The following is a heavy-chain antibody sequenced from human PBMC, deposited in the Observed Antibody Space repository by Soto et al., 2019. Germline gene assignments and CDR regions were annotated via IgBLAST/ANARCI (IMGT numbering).Heavy chain of an antibody. CDR1: GGTFSSYA. D-gene: IGHD2-21*01. CDR3: ARARVVREPDYYYYYGMDV. V-gene: IGHV1-69*13. J-gene: IGHJ6*02. Sequence: ASVKVSCKASGGTFSSYAISWVRQAPGQGLEWMGGIIPIFGTANYAQKFQGRVTITADESTSTAYMELSSLRSEDTAVYYCARARVVREPDYYYYYGMDVWGQGTTVTVSS. CDR2: IIPIFGTA.